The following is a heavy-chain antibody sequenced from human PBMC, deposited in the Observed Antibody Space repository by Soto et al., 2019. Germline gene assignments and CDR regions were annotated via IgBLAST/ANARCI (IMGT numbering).Heavy chain of an antibody. CDR3: FHRMLAGRQSDC. CDR2: IYWNADK. D-gene: IGHD3-10*02. Sequence: QITLRESGPTLVRPTQTLTLTCTFSGFSLTTRGVGVGWIRQPPGKALEWLAFIYWNADKRYTSSLNNRLTSTGESSEHQVFLELTDMDPVYTATYYCFHRMLAGRQSDCWGRGTLVTVSS. V-gene: IGHV2-5*01. CDR1: GFSLTTRGVG. J-gene: IGHJ4*02.